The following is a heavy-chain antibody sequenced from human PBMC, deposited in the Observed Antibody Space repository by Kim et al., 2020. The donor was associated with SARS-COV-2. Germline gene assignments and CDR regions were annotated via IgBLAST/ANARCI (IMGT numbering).Heavy chain of an antibody. CDR1: GFSFSEWW. CDR2: IENDGTTT. Sequence: GGSLRLSCAASGFSFSEWWMDWVRQAPGKGPEWVARIENDGTTTLYADSVKGRFTISRDKSKNTLYLQMTGLRADDTGVYYCTRGPFWGQGTLVTVSS. CDR3: TRGPF. V-gene: IGHV3-74*03. J-gene: IGHJ4*02.